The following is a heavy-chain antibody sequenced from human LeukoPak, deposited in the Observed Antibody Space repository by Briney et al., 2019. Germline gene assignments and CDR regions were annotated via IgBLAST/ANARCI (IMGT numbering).Heavy chain of an antibody. CDR3: ARAGSGSGWYFDY. CDR1: GYDFTSVG. J-gene: IGHJ4*02. V-gene: IGHV1-18*01. D-gene: IGHD6-19*01. CDR2: ISPYNGNT. Sequence: GASVKVSCKASGYDFTSVGITWVRRAPGQGLEWVGWISPYNGNTRYAQKFQGRVAMTTDTSTTTAYMELGGLRFNDTAVYYCARAGSGSGWYFDYWGQGTLVTVSS.